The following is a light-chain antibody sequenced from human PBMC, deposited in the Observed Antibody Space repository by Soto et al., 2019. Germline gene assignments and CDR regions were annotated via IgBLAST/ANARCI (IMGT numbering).Light chain of an antibody. V-gene: IGKV3-20*01. CDR1: QSVSNNY. CDR3: QQYNSHSPWT. J-gene: IGKJ1*01. Sequence: EIVLTQSTGTLSLSPGERATLSCRASQSVSNNYLAWYQQKPGQAPRLLIYDASNRATGIPARFSGSGPGTDFTLTISSLQPDDFATYYCQQYNSHSPWTFGQGTKVDI. CDR2: DAS.